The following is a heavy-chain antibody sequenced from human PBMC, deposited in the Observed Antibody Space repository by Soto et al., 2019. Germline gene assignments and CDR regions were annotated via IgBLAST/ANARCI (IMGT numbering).Heavy chain of an antibody. CDR2: ISYDGSNK. CDR1: GFTFSSYG. CDR3: AKGIEEGYNWNLFDY. J-gene: IGHJ4*02. D-gene: IGHD1-20*01. V-gene: IGHV3-30*18. Sequence: QVQLVESGGGVVQPGRSLRLSCAASGFTFSSYGMHWVRQAPGKGLEWVAVISYDGSNKYYADSVKGRFTISRDNSKNTLYLQMNSLRAEDTAVYYCAKGIEEGYNWNLFDYWGQGTLVTVSS.